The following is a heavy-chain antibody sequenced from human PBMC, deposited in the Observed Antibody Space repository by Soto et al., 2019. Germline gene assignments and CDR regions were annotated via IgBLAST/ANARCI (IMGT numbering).Heavy chain of an antibody. D-gene: IGHD1-26*01. J-gene: IGHJ4*02. CDR2: ISALGGRT. CDR1: GFAFSTYG. V-gene: IGHV3-23*01. CDR3: APPGLVGATSQFDY. Sequence: RRLSCAASGFAFSTYGVSWVRQAPGKGLEWVSGISALGGRTDYADSVKGRFTISRDNSKNTLYLQMNSLRAEDTAVYYCAPPGLVGATSQFDYWGQGTLVTVSS.